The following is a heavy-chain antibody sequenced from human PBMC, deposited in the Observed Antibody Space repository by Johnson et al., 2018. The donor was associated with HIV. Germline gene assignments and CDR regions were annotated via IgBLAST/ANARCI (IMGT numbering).Heavy chain of an antibody. CDR3: TTDLGYYDSSGDAFDI. Sequence: VQLVESGGGLVQPGRSLKLSCAASGFTFDDYAMHWVRQTPGKGLEWVGRIKSKTDGGTTDYAAPVKGRFTISRDDSKNTLYLQMNSLKTEDTAGYYCTTDLGYYDSSGDAFDIGGQGTMVTVSS. V-gene: IGHV3-15*01. CDR1: GFTFDDYA. CDR2: IKSKTDGGTT. D-gene: IGHD3-22*01. J-gene: IGHJ3*02.